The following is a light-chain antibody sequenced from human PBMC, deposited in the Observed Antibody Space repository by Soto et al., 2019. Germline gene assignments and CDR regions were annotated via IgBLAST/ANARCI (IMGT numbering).Light chain of an antibody. CDR3: CSYVGIYPYV. CDR2: DVS. V-gene: IGLV2-11*01. J-gene: IGLJ1*01. CDR1: SSDVGGYNY. Sequence: QSVLSLPRSVSGFPRQSVTISCTGTSSDVGGYNYVSWYQLHPGKAPKLIIYDVSKRPSGVPDRFSGSKSGNTASLTISGFQAEDEAGYYCCSYVGIYPYVFGTGTKATVL.